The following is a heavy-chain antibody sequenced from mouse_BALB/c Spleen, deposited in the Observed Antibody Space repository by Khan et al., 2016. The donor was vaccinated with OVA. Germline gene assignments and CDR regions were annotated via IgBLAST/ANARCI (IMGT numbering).Heavy chain of an antibody. CDR2: ISGDSSTI. CDR3: ARSYFYGYYFDQ. J-gene: IGHJ2*01. Sequence: EVELVESGGGLVRPGGSRKLSCVASGFTFSSFGMHWVRQAPEKGLEWVAYISGDSSTIYYTDTVKGRFTISRDNPKNTLFLQMTSLRSEDMAMYYCARSYFYGYYFDQWGQGTTLTVSS. D-gene: IGHD1-1*01. V-gene: IGHV5-17*02. CDR1: GFTFSSFG.